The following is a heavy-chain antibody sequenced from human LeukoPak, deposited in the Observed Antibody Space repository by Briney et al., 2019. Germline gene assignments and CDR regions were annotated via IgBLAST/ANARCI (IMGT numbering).Heavy chain of an antibody. CDR3: ARHYCSSTSCYAGDSDYYYGMDV. Sequence: SETLSLTCAVSGYSISSGYYWGWIRQPPGKGLEWIGSIHHSGNTYYNPSLKSRVTISVDTSKNQFSLKLSSATAADTAVYYCARHYCSSTSCYAGDSDYYYGMDVWGKGTTVTVSS. V-gene: IGHV4-38-2*01. D-gene: IGHD2-2*01. J-gene: IGHJ6*04. CDR1: GYSISSGYY. CDR2: IHHSGNT.